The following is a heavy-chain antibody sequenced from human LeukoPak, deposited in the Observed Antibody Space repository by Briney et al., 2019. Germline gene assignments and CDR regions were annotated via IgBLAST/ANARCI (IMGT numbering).Heavy chain of an antibody. D-gene: IGHD5-18*01. Sequence: PGGSLRLSCAASGFTFDDHGMHWVRQAPGKGLEWVSGISWNSGSIGYADSVQGRFTISRDNAKSTLYLQMNSLRAEDMALYYCTRASGYSSGSIDHWGQGTLVTVSS. CDR3: TRASGYSSGSIDH. V-gene: IGHV3-9*03. CDR2: ISWNSGSI. CDR1: GFTFDDHG. J-gene: IGHJ4*02.